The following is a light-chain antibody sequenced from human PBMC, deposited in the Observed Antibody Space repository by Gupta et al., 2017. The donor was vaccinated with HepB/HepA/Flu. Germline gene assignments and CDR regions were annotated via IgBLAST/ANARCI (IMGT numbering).Light chain of an antibody. J-gene: IGKJ1*01. CDR2: SAS. V-gene: IGKV3-15*01. CDR1: QSVSSH. CDR3: QQYAKGPWT. Sequence: EIVMTQSPATLSVSPGERATLSCRAGQSVSSHVAWYKQKPGQAPRLLIYSASTRATGIPARFSGSGSGTEFTLTISSLQSEDFVVYHCQQYAKGPWTFGQGTKVEIK.